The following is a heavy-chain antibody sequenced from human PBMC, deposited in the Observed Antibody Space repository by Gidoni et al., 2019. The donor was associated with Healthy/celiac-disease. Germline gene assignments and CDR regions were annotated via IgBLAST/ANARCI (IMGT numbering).Heavy chain of an antibody. CDR3: ARAGNTIFGVVITNYFDY. J-gene: IGHJ4*02. Sequence: QVQLVQSGAEVKKPGASVKVSCKASGYTFTSYAMHWVRQAPGQRLEWMGWINAGNGNTKYSQKFQGRVTITRDTSASTAYMELSSLRSEDTAVYYCARAGNTIFGVVITNYFDYWGQGTLVTVSS. CDR2: INAGNGNT. V-gene: IGHV1-3*01. CDR1: GYTFTSYA. D-gene: IGHD3-3*01.